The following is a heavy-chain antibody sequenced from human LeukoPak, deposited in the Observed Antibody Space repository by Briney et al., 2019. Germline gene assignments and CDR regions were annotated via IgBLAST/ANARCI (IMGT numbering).Heavy chain of an antibody. J-gene: IGHJ6*02. CDR1: GFTFSSYW. Sequence: GGSLRLSCAASGFTFSSYWMSWVRQAPGKGLEWVANIKQDGSEKYYVDSVKGRFIISRDNAKNSLYLQMNSLRAEDTAVYYCAREIGSLTGYGMDVWGQGTTVTVSS. CDR3: AREIGSLTGYGMDV. CDR2: IKQDGSEK. V-gene: IGHV3-7*01. D-gene: IGHD3-10*01.